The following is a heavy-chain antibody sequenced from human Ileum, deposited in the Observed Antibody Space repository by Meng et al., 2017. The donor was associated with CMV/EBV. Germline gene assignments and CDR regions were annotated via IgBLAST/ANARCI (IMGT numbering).Heavy chain of an antibody. V-gene: IGHV4-34*12. D-gene: IGHD2-8*02. Sequence: VQLRRWCVGLLGSQGTLSPACGVYVGSFSGSYCCRVRQPPGKGLEGIGERIHGGSPSYNASLQCRVTIAEYTYKKQLSLMLSSATAADTAVYDCARRPTGIDYWGQGTLVTVSS. J-gene: IGHJ4*02. CDR1: VGSFSGSY. CDR3: ARRPTGIDY. CDR2: RIHGGSP.